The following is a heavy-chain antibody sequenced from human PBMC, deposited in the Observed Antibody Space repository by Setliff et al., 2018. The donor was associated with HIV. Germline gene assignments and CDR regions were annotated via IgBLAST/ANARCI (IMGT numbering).Heavy chain of an antibody. CDR1: GGSLTNYY. D-gene: IGHD5-18*01. J-gene: IGHJ4*02. Sequence: SETLSLTCTLYGGSLTNYYWTLIRQSPEKGLEWIGEIVDSGSTNYSPSLKSRVTISLDTSKNQFSLKLSSVTATDTAVYYCARHAIVDTAGRGFDYWGQGTRVTVSS. CDR3: ARHAIVDTAGRGFDY. V-gene: IGHV4-59*08. CDR2: IVDSGST.